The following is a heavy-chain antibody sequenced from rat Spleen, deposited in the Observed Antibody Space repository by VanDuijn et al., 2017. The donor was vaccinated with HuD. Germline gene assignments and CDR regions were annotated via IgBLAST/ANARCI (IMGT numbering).Heavy chain of an antibody. V-gene: IGHV5-20*01. CDR2: ISYDGSST. CDR1: GFTFSDYY. CDR3: TTEFGVRVMDA. J-gene: IGHJ4*01. Sequence: EVQLVESDGGLVQPGRSLKLSCAASGFTFSDYYMAWVRQAPTKGLEWVATISYDGSSTSYRDSVKGRFTISRYNAKNTLYLQMDSLRSEDTATYYCTTEFGVRVMDAWGQGASVTVSS. D-gene: IGHD4-3*01.